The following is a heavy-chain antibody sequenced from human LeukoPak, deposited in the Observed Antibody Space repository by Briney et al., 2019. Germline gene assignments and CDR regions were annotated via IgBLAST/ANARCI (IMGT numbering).Heavy chain of an antibody. V-gene: IGHV4-4*07. D-gene: IGHD5-18*01. Sequence: PSETQSLTCTVSAGSISNYYWSWIRQPAGKGLEWIGRIYTNGKTNYNPSLKSRVTMSVDTSKNQMSLKLNSVTAADTAMYYCARGGYSYATFDFWGHGTLVTVSS. CDR2: IYTNGKT. J-gene: IGHJ4*01. CDR3: ARGGYSYATFDF. CDR1: AGSISNYY.